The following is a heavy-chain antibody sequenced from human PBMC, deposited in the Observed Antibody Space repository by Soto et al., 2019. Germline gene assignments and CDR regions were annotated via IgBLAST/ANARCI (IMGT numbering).Heavy chain of an antibody. Sequence: PGGSLRLSCAASGFTFSSYCRHWVRQAPGKGLEWVAVISYDGSNKYYADSVKGRFTISRDNSKNTLYLQMNSLRAEDTAVYYCAKVYRLWSNYYYGMDVWGQGTTVTVS. D-gene: IGHD5-18*01. CDR2: ISYDGSNK. J-gene: IGHJ6*02. V-gene: IGHV3-30*18. CDR1: GFTFSSYC. CDR3: AKVYRLWSNYYYGMDV.